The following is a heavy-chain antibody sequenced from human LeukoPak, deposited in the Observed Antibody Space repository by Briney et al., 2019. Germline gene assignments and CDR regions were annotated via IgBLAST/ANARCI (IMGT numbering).Heavy chain of an antibody. CDR1: GGTFSSYA. CDR2: IIPIFGTA. Sequence: SVKVSCKASGGTFSSYAISWVRQAPGQGLEWMGRIIPIFGTANYAQKFQGRVTITTDESTSTAYMELSSLRSEDTAVYYCARDEWLAAAGNWFDPSGQGTLVTVSS. V-gene: IGHV1-69*05. J-gene: IGHJ5*02. D-gene: IGHD6-13*01. CDR3: ARDEWLAAAGNWFDP.